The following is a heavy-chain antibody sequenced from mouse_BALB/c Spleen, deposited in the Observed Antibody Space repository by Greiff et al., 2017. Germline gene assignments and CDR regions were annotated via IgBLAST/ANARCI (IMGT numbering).Heavy chain of an antibody. Sequence: VQGVESGPGLVAPSQSLSITCTVSGFSLTSYGVHWVRQPPGKGLEWLGVICAGGSTNYNSALMSRLCISKDNSKSQVFLKMNSLQTDDTAMYYCAGGTALLAMDYWGQGTSVTVSS. J-gene: IGHJ4*01. CDR3: AGGTALLAMDY. CDR2: ICAGGST. CDR1: GFSLTSYG. V-gene: IGHV2-9*02. D-gene: IGHD1-2*01.